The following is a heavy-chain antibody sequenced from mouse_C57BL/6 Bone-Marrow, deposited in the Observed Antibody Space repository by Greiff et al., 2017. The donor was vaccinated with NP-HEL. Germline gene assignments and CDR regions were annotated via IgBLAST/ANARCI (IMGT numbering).Heavy chain of an antibody. CDR3: ARQGAYYNNYDAMCY. CDR2: ISSGSSTI. Sequence: EVKVVESGGGLVKPGGSLKLSCAASGFTFSDYGMHWVRQAPEKGLAWVAYISSGSSTIYYADTVKGRFPISRDNAKNTLFLQMTSLRSEDTAMYYCARQGAYYNNYDAMCYWGKGTSVTVSS. J-gene: IGHJ4*01. CDR1: GFTFSDYG. V-gene: IGHV5-17*01. D-gene: IGHD2-5*01.